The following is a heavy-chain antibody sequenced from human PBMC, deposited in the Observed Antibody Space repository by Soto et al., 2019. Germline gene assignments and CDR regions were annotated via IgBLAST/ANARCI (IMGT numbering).Heavy chain of an antibody. CDR1: GFTFSDAW. J-gene: IGHJ4*02. CDR3: TTLSSTWPTGGDY. Sequence: EVQLVESGGGLVKPGGSLRLSCAVSGFTFSDAWMSWVRQAPGKGLEWVANIKQDGSEQYYVDSVKGRFTISRDNGKSSLYLQVNNLRADDTAVYYCTTLSSTWPTGGDYWGQGTLVTVSS. CDR2: IKQDGSEQ. V-gene: IGHV3-7*03. D-gene: IGHD6-13*01.